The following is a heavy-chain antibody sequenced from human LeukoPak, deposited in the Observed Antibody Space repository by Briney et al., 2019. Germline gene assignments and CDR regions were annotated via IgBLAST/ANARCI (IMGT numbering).Heavy chain of an antibody. D-gene: IGHD6-19*01. J-gene: IGHJ4*02. CDR1: GFTFSMSS. CDR3: ARDAGYNSGWYYSY. CDR2: ISFDGANK. Sequence: GGSLRLSCATSGFTFSMSSMHWVRLAPGKGLEWLAGISFDGANKFSGDSVKGRFSISRDNAKNSLYLQMNTLRAEDTAVYYCARDAGYNSGWYYSYWGQGTLVTVSS. V-gene: IGHV3-30*04.